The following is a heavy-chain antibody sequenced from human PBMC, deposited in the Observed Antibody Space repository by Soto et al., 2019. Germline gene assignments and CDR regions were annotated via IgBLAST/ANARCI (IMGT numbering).Heavy chain of an antibody. D-gene: IGHD6-19*01. CDR2: ISGSGSTT. Sequence: WGSLRLSCALSGFSLIDYAMSLFGRSPWKGLEWVSTISGSGSTTLCEDSVKGRFIISGDNSKNTLYLQMNSLRAEDTAVYYCAKGKQWLVPGWFDPWGPGTLVTVSS. J-gene: IGHJ5*02. CDR3: AKGKQWLVPGWFDP. V-gene: IGHV3-23*01. CDR1: GFSLIDYA.